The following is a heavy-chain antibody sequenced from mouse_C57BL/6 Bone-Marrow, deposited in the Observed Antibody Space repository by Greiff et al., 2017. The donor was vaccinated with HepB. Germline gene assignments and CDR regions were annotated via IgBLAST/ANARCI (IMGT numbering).Heavy chain of an antibody. J-gene: IGHJ4*01. Sequence: EVKLMESEGGLVQPGSSMKLSCTASGFTFSDYYMAWVRQVPEKGLEWVANINYDGSSTYYLDSLKSRFIISRDNAKNILYLQMSSLKSEDTATYYCARVGAYYSNYEAMDYWGQGTSVTVSS. D-gene: IGHD2-5*01. CDR1: GFTFSDYY. CDR3: ARVGAYYSNYEAMDY. CDR2: INYDGSST. V-gene: IGHV5-16*01.